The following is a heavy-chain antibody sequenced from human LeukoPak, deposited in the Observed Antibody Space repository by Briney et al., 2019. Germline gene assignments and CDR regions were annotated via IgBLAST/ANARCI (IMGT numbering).Heavy chain of an antibody. Sequence: PSETLSLTCTVSGGSISSGDYYWGWIRQPPGKGLEWIGSIYYSGSTYYNPSLKSRVTISVDTSKNQFSLKLSSVTAADTAVYYCARGEQPYYFDYWGQGTLVTVSS. D-gene: IGHD1-26*01. CDR3: ARGEQPYYFDY. CDR1: GGSISSGDYY. CDR2: IYYSGST. V-gene: IGHV4-39*07. J-gene: IGHJ4*02.